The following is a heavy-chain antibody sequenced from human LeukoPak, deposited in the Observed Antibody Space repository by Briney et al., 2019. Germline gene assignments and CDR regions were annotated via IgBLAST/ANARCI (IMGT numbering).Heavy chain of an antibody. CDR1: GFTFSSYE. J-gene: IGHJ4*02. V-gene: IGHV3-48*03. Sequence: GGSLRLSCAASGFTFSSYEMNWVRQAPGKGLEWVSYISSSGSTIYYADSVKGRFTISRDNAKNSLCLQMNSLRAEDTAVYYCARVRVRGIITYYFDYWGQGTLVTVSS. D-gene: IGHD3-10*01. CDR2: ISSSGSTI. CDR3: ARVRVRGIITYYFDY.